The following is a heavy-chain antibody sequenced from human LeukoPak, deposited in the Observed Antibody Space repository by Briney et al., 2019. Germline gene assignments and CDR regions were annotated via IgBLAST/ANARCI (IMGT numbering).Heavy chain of an antibody. CDR1: GFTFSSYS. Sequence: GGSLRLSCAASGFTFSSYSMNWVRQAPGKGLEWVSSISSSSSYIYYADSVKGRFTISRDNAKNSLYLQMSSLRAEDTAVYYCARTNYDSSGYYRNWFDPWGQGTLVTVSS. CDR2: ISSSSSYI. D-gene: IGHD3-22*01. CDR3: ARTNYDSSGYYRNWFDP. V-gene: IGHV3-21*01. J-gene: IGHJ5*02.